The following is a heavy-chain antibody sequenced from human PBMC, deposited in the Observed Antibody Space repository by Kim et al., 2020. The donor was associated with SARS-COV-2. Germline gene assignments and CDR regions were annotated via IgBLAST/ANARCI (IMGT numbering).Heavy chain of an antibody. Sequence: ASVKVSCKASGYTFTSYYMHWVRQAPGQGLEWMGIINPSGGSTSYAQKFQGRVTMTRDTSTSTVYMELSSLRSEDTAVYYCARAEENVLLWFGEVVGVYDYWGQGTLVTVSS. CDR3: ARAEENVLLWFGEVVGVYDY. CDR1: GYTFTSYY. V-gene: IGHV1-46*01. J-gene: IGHJ4*02. D-gene: IGHD3-10*01. CDR2: INPSGGST.